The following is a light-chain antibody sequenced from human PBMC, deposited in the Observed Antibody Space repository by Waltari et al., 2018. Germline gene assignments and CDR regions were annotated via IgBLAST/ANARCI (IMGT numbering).Light chain of an antibody. Sequence: QSVLTQPPSVSGAPGPKVTISCTGSRSNIGAGHDVPWYQQFPGAAPKLLIYRNTNRPSGVPDRFSGSKSVTSASLAITGLQAEDEADYYCQSYDSSLSGSLFGGGTKLTVL. CDR3: QSYDSSLSGSL. CDR2: RNT. J-gene: IGLJ2*01. CDR1: RSNIGAGHD. V-gene: IGLV1-40*01.